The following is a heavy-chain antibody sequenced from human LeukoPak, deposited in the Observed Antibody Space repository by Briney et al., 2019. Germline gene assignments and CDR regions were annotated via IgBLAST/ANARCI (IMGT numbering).Heavy chain of an antibody. D-gene: IGHD2-2*01. Sequence: GGSLRLSCAASGFTFSSYWMSWVRQDPGEGLEWVANINQDGGEKYYVDSVKGRFTISRDNAKNSLYLQMNSLRAEDTAVYHCATGRSCTTCYLPDYWGQGTLVTVSS. J-gene: IGHJ4*02. CDR2: INQDGGEK. CDR1: GFTFSSYW. CDR3: ATGRSCTTCYLPDY. V-gene: IGHV3-7*01.